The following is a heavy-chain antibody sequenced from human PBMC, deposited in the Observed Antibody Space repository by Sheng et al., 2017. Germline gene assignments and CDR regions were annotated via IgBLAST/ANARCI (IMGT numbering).Heavy chain of an antibody. V-gene: IGHV1-69*02. Sequence: QVQLVQSGAEVKKPGSSVKVSCKASGGTFSSYTISWVRQAPGQGLEWMGRIIPILGIANYAQKFQGRVTITADKSTSTAYMELSSLRSEDTAVYYCARGCSGGSCRHYYYYMDVWGKGTTVTVSS. CDR3: ARGCSGGSCRHYYYYMDV. J-gene: IGHJ6*03. CDR1: GGTFSSYT. CDR2: IIPILGIA. D-gene: IGHD2-15*01.